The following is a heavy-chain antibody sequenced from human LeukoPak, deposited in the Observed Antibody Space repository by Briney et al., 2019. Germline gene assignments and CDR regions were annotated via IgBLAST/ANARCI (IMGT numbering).Heavy chain of an antibody. CDR3: ARDADSSSSVNALAPGYYYYYMDV. V-gene: IGHV3-53*01. D-gene: IGHD6-6*01. Sequence: GGSLRLSCAASGFTVSSNYMSWVRQAPGKGLEWVSVIYSGGSTYYADSVKGRFTISRDNSKNTLYLQMNSLRAEDTAVYYCARDADSSSSVNALAPGYYYYYMDVWGKGTTVTVSS. CDR1: GFTVSSNY. CDR2: IYSGGST. J-gene: IGHJ6*03.